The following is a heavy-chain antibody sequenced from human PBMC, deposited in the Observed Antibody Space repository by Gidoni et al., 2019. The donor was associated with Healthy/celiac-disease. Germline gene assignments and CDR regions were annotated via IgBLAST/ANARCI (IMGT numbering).Heavy chain of an antibody. V-gene: IGHV3-30*18. J-gene: IGHJ4*02. CDR3: AKDAEDGDYRFDY. Sequence: QVQLVQSGGGVAQPGRFLRLSCSASGFTLSRYGIHWVRQAPGKGLEWVAVISYDGSNKYYADSVKGRFTISRDNSKNTLYLQMNSLRAEDTAVYYCAKDAEDGDYRFDYWGQGTLVTVSS. CDR2: ISYDGSNK. D-gene: IGHD4-17*01. CDR1: GFTLSRYG.